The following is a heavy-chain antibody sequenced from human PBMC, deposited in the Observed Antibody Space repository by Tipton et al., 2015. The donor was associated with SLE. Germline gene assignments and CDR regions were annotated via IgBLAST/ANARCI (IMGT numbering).Heavy chain of an antibody. D-gene: IGHD4-17*01. CDR1: DDSIRDYY. CDR3: ARQLGYGDPFAFDY. Sequence: TLSLTCSVSDDSIRDYYFSWIRQPPGKELEWIGYVSYSGSTVYNPSLESRVTMSLDTSKNHLSLNLKYLTAADTAIYYCARQLGYGDPFAFDYWGQGTLVTVSS. V-gene: IGHV4-59*08. CDR2: VSYSGST. J-gene: IGHJ4*02.